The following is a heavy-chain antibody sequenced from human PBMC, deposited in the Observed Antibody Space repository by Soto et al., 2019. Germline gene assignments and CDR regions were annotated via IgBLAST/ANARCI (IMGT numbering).Heavy chain of an antibody. CDR3: AKVAQPNYYYGMDV. D-gene: IGHD2-2*01. CDR1: GFTFDDYT. CDR2: ISWDGGST. Sequence: VGSLRLSCAASGFTFDDYTMHWVRQAPGKGLEWVSLISWDGGSTYYADSVKGRFTISRDNSKNSLYLQMNSLRTEDTALYYCAKVAQPNYYYGMDVWGQGTTVTVSS. V-gene: IGHV3-43*01. J-gene: IGHJ6*02.